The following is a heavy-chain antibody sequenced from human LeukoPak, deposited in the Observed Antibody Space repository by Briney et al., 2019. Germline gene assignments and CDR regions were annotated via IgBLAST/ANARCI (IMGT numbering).Heavy chain of an antibody. J-gene: IGHJ5*02. CDR3: ARHFYDFWSGTPYNWFDP. CDR1: GGSISSSSYY. V-gene: IGHV4-39*01. CDR2: IYYSGST. Sequence: SETLSLTCTVSGGSISSSSYYWGWIRQPRGKGLEWIGSIYYSGSTYYNPSLKSRVTISVDTSKNQFSLKLSSVTAADTAVYYCARHFYDFWSGTPYNWFDPWGQGTLVTVSS. D-gene: IGHD3-3*01.